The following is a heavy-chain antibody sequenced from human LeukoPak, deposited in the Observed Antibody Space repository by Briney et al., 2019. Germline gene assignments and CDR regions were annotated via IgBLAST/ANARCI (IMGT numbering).Heavy chain of an antibody. D-gene: IGHD2/OR15-2a*01. CDR1: EFTFSSYY. Sequence: GGSLRLSCAGSEFTFSSYYMSWVRQAPGKGLEWVANINEDGSEAGYLDSVKGRFTTSRDNAKNSVHLQMNSLRADDAAVYYCARDFEGVHRTTNSYTYYYYMDVWGKGTTVIVSS. CDR2: INEDGSEA. CDR3: ARDFEGVHRTTNSYTYYYYMDV. J-gene: IGHJ6*03. V-gene: IGHV3-7*01.